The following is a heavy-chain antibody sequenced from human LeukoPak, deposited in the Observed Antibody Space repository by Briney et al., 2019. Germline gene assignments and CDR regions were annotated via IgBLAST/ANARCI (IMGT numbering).Heavy chain of an antibody. CDR3: AKVFHWDNFFDP. Sequence: EASVKVSCKASGYKFTSYDIDWVRQAAGQGPEWMGRMNPNTGNTAYAQKFQGRVVMSRDTATATAFMELSGLRPDDTAVYYCAKVFHWDNFFDPWGQGTLVTVTS. CDR1: GYKFTSYD. V-gene: IGHV1-8*01. J-gene: IGHJ5*02. D-gene: IGHD7-27*01. CDR2: MNPNTGNT.